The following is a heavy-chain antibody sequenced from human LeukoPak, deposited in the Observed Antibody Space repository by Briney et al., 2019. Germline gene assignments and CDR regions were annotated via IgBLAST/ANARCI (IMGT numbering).Heavy chain of an antibody. D-gene: IGHD6-19*01. V-gene: IGHV3-9*01. CDR2: MSWNSGSI. CDR1: GFTFDDYA. CDR3: AKDFSSQQWLMYYFDY. J-gene: IGHJ4*02. Sequence: GGSLRLSCAASGFTFDDYAMHWVRQAPGKGLEWFSGMSWNSGSIGYADSVKGRFTISRDNAKNSLYLQMNSLRAEDTALYYCAKDFSSQQWLMYYFDYWGQGTLVTVSS.